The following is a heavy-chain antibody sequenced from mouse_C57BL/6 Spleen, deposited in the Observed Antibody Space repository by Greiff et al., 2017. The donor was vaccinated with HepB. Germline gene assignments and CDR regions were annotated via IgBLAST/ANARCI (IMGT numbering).Heavy chain of an antibody. CDR1: GYTFTDYE. D-gene: IGHD1-2*01. V-gene: IGHV1-15*01. J-gene: IGHJ2*01. CDR3: TRSPLRRRCFDY. Sequence: VQLQQSGAELVRPGASVTLSCKASGYTFTDYEMHWVKQTPVHGLEWIGAIDPETGGTAYNQKFKGKAILTADKSSSTAYMELRSLTSEDSAVYYCTRSPLRRRCFDYWGQGTTLTVSS. CDR2: IDPETGGT.